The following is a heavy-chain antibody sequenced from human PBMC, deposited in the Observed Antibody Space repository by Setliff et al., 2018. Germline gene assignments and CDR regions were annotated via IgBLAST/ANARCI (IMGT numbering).Heavy chain of an antibody. Sequence: GASVKVSCKASGGTFSSYAISWVRQAPGQGLEWMGGIIPILGIANYAQRVQGRVTITADKSTSTAYMELSSLRSEDTAVYYCARDPTLYSAFPGYGMDVWGQGTTVTVSS. CDR3: ARDPTLYSAFPGYGMDV. J-gene: IGHJ6*02. D-gene: IGHD5-12*01. CDR2: IIPILGIA. CDR1: GGTFSSYA. V-gene: IGHV1-69*10.